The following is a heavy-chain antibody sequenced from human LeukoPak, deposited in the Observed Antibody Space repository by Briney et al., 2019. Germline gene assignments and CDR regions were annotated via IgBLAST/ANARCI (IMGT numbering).Heavy chain of an antibody. J-gene: IGHJ6*02. V-gene: IGHV1-2*02. CDR1: GYTFTDFY. Sequence: ASVKVSCKASGYTFTDFYMRWVRQAPGQGLEWKGWINPNNGGTIYAQEFQGRVTMTRDTSISTAYMELSRLRSDDTAVYYCATPRDGLPYYGMDVWGQGTTVTVSS. CDR2: INPNNGGT. D-gene: IGHD5-12*01. CDR3: ATPRDGLPYYGMDV.